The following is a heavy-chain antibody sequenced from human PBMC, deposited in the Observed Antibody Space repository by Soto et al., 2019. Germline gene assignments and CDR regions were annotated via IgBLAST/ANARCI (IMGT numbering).Heavy chain of an antibody. CDR2: MSYDGSDT. D-gene: IGHD3-10*02. J-gene: IGHJ4*02. CDR1: VFIFSNNG. Sequence: GGSLRLSCVGSVFIFSNNGMPWVRQTPGKGLEWVAFMSYDGSDTFYADSVKGRFTISRDNSKNTLFLHMSNLRAEDTAMYYCTIVRVAHSALDHWGQGTMVTVSS. V-gene: IGHV3-30*02. CDR3: TIVRVAHSALDH.